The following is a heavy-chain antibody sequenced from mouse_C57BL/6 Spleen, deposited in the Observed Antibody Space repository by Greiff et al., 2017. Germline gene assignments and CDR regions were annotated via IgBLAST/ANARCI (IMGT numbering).Heavy chain of an antibody. J-gene: IGHJ3*01. CDR3: ARGTAQATSLAY. D-gene: IGHD3-2*02. Sequence: QVQLQQPGAELVMPGASVKLSCKASGYTFTGYWMHWVKQRPGQGLEWIGEIDPSDSYTNYNQKFKGKSTLTVDKSSSTAYMPLSSLTSEDSAVYYCARGTAQATSLAYWGQGTLVTVSA. CDR2: IDPSDSYT. CDR1: GYTFTGYW. V-gene: IGHV1-69*01.